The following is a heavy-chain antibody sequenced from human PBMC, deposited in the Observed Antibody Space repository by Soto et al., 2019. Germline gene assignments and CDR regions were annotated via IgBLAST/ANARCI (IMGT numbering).Heavy chain of an antibody. CDR2: IYYSGST. V-gene: IGHV4-39*01. CDR3: AGPASKQILRYFDWPIFDY. Sequence: PSETLSLTCTVSGGSISSYYWGWIRQPPGKGLEWIGSIYYSGSTYYNPSLKSRVTISVDTSKNQFSLKLSSVTAADTAVYYCAGPASKQILRYFDWPIFDYWGQGTLVTVSS. J-gene: IGHJ4*02. D-gene: IGHD3-9*01. CDR1: GGSISSYY.